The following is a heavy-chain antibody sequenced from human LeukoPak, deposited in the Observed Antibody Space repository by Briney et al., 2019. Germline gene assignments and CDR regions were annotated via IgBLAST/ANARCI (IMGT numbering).Heavy chain of an antibody. D-gene: IGHD1-26*01. CDR2: IYYSGST. J-gene: IGHJ6*02. V-gene: IGHV4-39*01. CDR1: GGSISSSSYY. CDR3: ARHPRLEAGASNPHYYYGMDV. Sequence: PSETLSLTCTVSGGSISSSSYYWGWIRQPPGKGLEWIGSIYYSGSTYYNPSLKSRVTISVDTSKNQFSLKLSSVTAADTAVYYCARHPRLEAGASNPHYYYGMDVWGQGTTVTVSS.